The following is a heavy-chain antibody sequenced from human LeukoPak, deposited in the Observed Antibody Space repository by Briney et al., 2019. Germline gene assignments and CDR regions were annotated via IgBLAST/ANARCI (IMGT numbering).Heavy chain of an antibody. CDR1: GFTFSSYW. CDR3: ARDSPSRTYLDAFDM. J-gene: IGHJ3*02. V-gene: IGHV3-7*01. CDR2: IKQDGSEK. Sequence: PGGSLRLSCAASGFTFSSYWMSWVRQAPGKGREWVANIKQDGSEKYYVDSVKGRFTISRDNAKNSLYLQMNSLRAEDTAVYYCARDSPSRTYLDAFDMWGQGTMVTVSS.